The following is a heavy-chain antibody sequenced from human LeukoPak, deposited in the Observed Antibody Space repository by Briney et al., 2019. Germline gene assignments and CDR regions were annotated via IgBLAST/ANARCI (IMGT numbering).Heavy chain of an antibody. D-gene: IGHD1-26*01. CDR1: GFTFSTYW. J-gene: IGHJ4*02. CDR2: INSDGSTT. CDR3: VRGYSGSYRFDY. Sequence: GGSLRLSCAASGFTFSTYWMHWVRQAPGKGLVWVSRINSDGSTTTYADSVKGRFTISRDNAKNTLYLQMNSLRAEDTAVYYCVRGYSGSYRFDYWGQGTLVTVSS. V-gene: IGHV3-74*01.